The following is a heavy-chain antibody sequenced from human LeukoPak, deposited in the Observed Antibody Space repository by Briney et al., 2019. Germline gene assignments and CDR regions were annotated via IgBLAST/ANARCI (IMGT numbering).Heavy chain of an antibody. CDR3: AKSSYYDSSGQGPDALDI. V-gene: IGHV3-23*01. Sequence: PGGSLRLSCAASGFTFSSYAMSWVRQAPGKGLEWVSAISGSGGSTYYADSVRGRFTISRDNSKNTLYLQMNSLRAEDTAVYYCAKSSYYDSSGQGPDALDIWGQGTMVTVSS. CDR1: GFTFSSYA. J-gene: IGHJ3*02. D-gene: IGHD3-22*01. CDR2: ISGSGGST.